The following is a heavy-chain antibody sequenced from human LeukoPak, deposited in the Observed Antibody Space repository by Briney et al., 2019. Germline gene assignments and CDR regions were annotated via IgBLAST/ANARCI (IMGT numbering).Heavy chain of an antibody. D-gene: IGHD6-6*01. CDR3: AREHSSSSGKVFDY. Sequence: ASVKVSCKASGYTFPGYYMHWVRQAPGQGLEWMGWINPNSGGTNYAQKFQGRVTMTRDTSISTAYMKLSRLRSDDTAVYYCAREHSSSSGKVFDYWGQGTLVTVSS. CDR1: GYTFPGYY. CDR2: INPNSGGT. V-gene: IGHV1-2*02. J-gene: IGHJ4*02.